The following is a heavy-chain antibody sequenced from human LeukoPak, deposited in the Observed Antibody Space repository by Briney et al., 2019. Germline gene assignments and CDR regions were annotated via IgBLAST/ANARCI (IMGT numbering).Heavy chain of an antibody. D-gene: IGHD3-22*01. CDR3: ARGAEYYYDSSGYFPFDY. J-gene: IGHJ4*02. Sequence: PGGSLRLSCAASVFIFSTYSMNWVRQAPGKGLEWVSSITGSYSHIYYADSVKGRFTISRDNAKNSLYLQMNSLRAEDTAVYYCARGAEYYYDSSGYFPFDYWGQGTLVTVSS. CDR2: ITGSYSHI. V-gene: IGHV3-21*01. CDR1: VFIFSTYS.